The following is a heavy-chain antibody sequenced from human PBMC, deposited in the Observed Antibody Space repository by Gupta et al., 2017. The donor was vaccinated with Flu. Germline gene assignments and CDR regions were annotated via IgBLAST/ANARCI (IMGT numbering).Heavy chain of an antibody. D-gene: IGHD6-13*01. V-gene: IGHV3-33*01. CDR2: IWYDGSNK. CDR3: ARAAAAGPYYYYGMDV. CDR1: GFTFSSYG. Sequence: QVQLVESGGGVVQPGRSLRLSCAASGFTFSSYGMHWVRQAPGKGLEWVAVIWYDGSNKYYADSVKGRFTISRDNSKNTLYLQMNSLRAEDTAVYYCARAAAAGPYYYYGMDVWGQGTTVTVSS. J-gene: IGHJ6*02.